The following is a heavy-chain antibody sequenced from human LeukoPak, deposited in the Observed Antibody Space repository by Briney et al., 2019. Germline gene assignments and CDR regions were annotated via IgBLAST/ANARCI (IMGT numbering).Heavy chain of an antibody. V-gene: IGHV1-2*02. D-gene: IGHD2-15*01. CDR3: ASSNIVVVVAATQDWFDP. CDR2: INPNSGGT. Sequence: ASVKVSCKASGYTFTSYYMHWVRQAPGQGLEWMGWINPNSGGTNYAQKFQGRVTMTRDTSISTAYMELSRLRSDDTAVYYCASSNIVVVVAATQDWFDPWGQGTLVTVSS. CDR1: GYTFTSYY. J-gene: IGHJ5*02.